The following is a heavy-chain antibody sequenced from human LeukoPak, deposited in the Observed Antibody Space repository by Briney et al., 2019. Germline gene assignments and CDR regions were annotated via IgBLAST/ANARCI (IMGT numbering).Heavy chain of an antibody. Sequence: ASVKVSCKASGYTXTGYYIHWVRQAPGQGLEWMGWINPNNGGTNYAQKFQGRVTMTRDTSISTAYMELSRLRSDDTAVYYCARDQYSSGQGDYWGQGTLVTVSS. CDR1: GYTXTGYY. J-gene: IGHJ4*02. D-gene: IGHD6-19*01. V-gene: IGHV1-2*02. CDR2: INPNNGGT. CDR3: ARDQYSSGQGDY.